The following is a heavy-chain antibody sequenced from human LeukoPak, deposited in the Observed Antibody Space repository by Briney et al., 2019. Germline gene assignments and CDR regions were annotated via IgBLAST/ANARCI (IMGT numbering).Heavy chain of an antibody. D-gene: IGHD5-24*01. V-gene: IGHV4-4*07. CDR1: SGSISSYY. CDR3: ARELMARVSTSPLRRRSYSYMDV. CDR2: IDMSWST. J-gene: IGHJ6*03. Sequence: PSETLSLTCSVSSGSISSYYWSWIRRPAGKGLEWIGHIDMSWSTNYNPPLKSRVTMSVDTSKNQFSLNLSSVTAADTAIYYCARELMARVSTSPLRRRSYSYMDVWGKGTTVTVSS.